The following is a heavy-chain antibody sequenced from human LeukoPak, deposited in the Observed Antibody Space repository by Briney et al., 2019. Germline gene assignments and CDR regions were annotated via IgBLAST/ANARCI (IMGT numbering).Heavy chain of an antibody. Sequence: SETLSLTCTVSGYSISSYYWSWIRQPPGKGLEWIGYIYYSGSTNYNPSLKSRVTISVDTSKNQFSLKLSSVTAADTAVYYCARRQYYYDSSGPGWFDPWGQGTLVTVSS. CDR2: IYYSGST. CDR1: GYSISSYY. V-gene: IGHV4-59*01. J-gene: IGHJ5*02. CDR3: ARRQYYYDSSGPGWFDP. D-gene: IGHD3-22*01.